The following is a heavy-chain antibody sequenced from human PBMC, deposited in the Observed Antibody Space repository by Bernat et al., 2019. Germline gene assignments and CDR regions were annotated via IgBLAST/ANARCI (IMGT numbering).Heavy chain of an antibody. Sequence: VQLVESGGGVVQPGKSLRLSCAHSGFNLSIYAMYWVRQAPGKGLEWVALISYDGNNKNYADSVKGRFTISRDNSRNTLYLQMNNLKAEDTAVYYFAGGRTKYNWNPDGLEDWGQGTLVTVSS. CDR1: GFNLSIYA. J-gene: IGHJ4*02. CDR3: AGGRTKYNWNPDGLED. V-gene: IGHV3-30*04. CDR2: ISYDGNNK. D-gene: IGHD1-20*01.